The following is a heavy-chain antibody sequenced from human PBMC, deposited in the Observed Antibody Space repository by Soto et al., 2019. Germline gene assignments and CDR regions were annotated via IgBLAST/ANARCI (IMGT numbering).Heavy chain of an antibody. J-gene: IGHJ6*02. CDR1: GFTFSNAW. CDR3: TRNRRDYYYGMDV. V-gene: IGHV3-15*07. Sequence: GGSLRLSCAASGFTFSNAWMNWVSQAPGKGLEWVGRIKSKTDGGTTDYAAPVKGRFTISRDDSKNTLYLQMNSLKTEDTAVYYCTRNRRDYYYGMDVWGQGTTVTVSS. CDR2: IKSKTDGGTT. D-gene: IGHD4-4*01.